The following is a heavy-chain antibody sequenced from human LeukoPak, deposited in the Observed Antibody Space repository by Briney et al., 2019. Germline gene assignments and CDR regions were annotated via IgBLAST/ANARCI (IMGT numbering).Heavy chain of an antibody. CDR3: ARTPIPFWNGSLGPGNAFDI. CDR1: GGSFSGYY. CDR2: INHSGST. D-gene: IGHD3-3*01. V-gene: IGHV4-34*01. J-gene: IGHJ3*02. Sequence: SETLSLTCAVYGGSFSGYYWSWIRQPPGKGLEWIGEINHSGSTNYNPSLKSRVTISVDTSKNQFSLKLSSVTAADTAVYDCARTPIPFWNGSLGPGNAFDIWGQGTMVTVSS.